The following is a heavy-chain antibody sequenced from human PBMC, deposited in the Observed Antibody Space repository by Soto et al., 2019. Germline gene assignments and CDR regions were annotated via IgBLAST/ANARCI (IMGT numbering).Heavy chain of an antibody. CDR3: ERTLVVVAATLNWFDT. J-gene: IGHJ5*02. CDR2: IYYSGST. V-gene: IGHV4-31*03. CDR1: GGSISSGGYY. D-gene: IGHD2-15*01. Sequence: PSETLSLTCTVSGGSISSGGYYWSWIRQHPGKGLEWIGYIYYSGSTYYNPSLKSRVTISVDTSKNQFSLKLSSVTAADTAVYYCERTLVVVAATLNWFDTWGQGTLVTVSS.